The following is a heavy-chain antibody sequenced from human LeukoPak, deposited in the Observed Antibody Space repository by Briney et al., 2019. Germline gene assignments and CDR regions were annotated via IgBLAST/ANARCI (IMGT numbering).Heavy chain of an antibody. CDR3: ARDRRVPAARGYFDY. D-gene: IGHD2-2*01. Sequence: ASVKVSCKASGYTFTSYGISWVRQAPGQGLEWMGWISAYNGNTNYAQKLQGRVTMTTDTSTSTAYMELRSRRSDDTSVYYCARDRRVPAARGYFDYWGQGTLVTVSS. J-gene: IGHJ4*02. CDR2: ISAYNGNT. V-gene: IGHV1-18*01. CDR1: GYTFTSYG.